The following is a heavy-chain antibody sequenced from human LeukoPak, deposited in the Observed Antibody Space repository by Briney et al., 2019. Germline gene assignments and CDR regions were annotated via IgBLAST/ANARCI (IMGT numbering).Heavy chain of an antibody. CDR2: MNPNSGNT. CDR1: GYTFTSYD. Sequence: ASVKVSCKASGYTFTSYDINWVRQATGQGLEWMGWMNPNSGNTGYAQKFQGRVTMNMNTSIGTAYMELSSRRYGDTAVYYCARVHDYGDHNWFDPWGQGTLVTVSS. V-gene: IGHV1-8*01. CDR3: ARVHDYGDHNWFDP. J-gene: IGHJ5*02. D-gene: IGHD4-17*01.